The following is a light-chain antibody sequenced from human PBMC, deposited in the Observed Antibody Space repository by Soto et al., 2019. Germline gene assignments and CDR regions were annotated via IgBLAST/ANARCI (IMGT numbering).Light chain of an antibody. CDR1: QNVXXXXSNKSX. J-gene: IGKJ2*01. V-gene: IGKV4-1*01. CDR2: WAS. CDR3: QQYYNTPYT. Sequence: DIVMTQSPDFLAVSLGERATITCKSSQNVXXXXSNKSXXXSYQQRPGQPPRLLLYWASTRESGVPDRFIGSGSETDFTLTISSLQAGDEAIYHCQQYYNTPYTFGQGTTLEIK.